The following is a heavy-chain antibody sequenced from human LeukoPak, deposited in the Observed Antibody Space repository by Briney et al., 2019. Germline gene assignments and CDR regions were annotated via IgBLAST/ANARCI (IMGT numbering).Heavy chain of an antibody. D-gene: IGHD5-24*01. CDR3: ARDQATRGPPLGGDYYYYGMDV. V-gene: IGHV3-21*04. J-gene: IGHJ6*02. Sequence: KSGGSLRLSCAASGFTFSSYSMNWVRQAPGKGLEWVSSISSSSSYIYYADSVKGRFTISRDNAKNSLYLQMNSLRAEDTAVYYCARDQATRGPPLGGDYYYYGMDVWGQGTTVTVSS. CDR2: ISSSSSYI. CDR1: GFTFSSYS.